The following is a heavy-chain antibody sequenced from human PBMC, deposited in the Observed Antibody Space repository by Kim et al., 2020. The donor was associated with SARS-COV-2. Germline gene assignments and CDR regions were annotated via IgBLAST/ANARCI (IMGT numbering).Heavy chain of an antibody. CDR2: ISGSGGTT. V-gene: IGHV3-23*01. J-gene: IGHJ3*02. CDR3: AKVGDISWERDFNI. CDR1: GFTFSNYA. Sequence: GGSLRLSCAASGFTFSNYAMSWVRQAPGKGLEWVSVISGSGGTTYYADSVKGRFTISRDNSKKNLLLQMNSLRAEDTAVYYCAKVGDISWERDFNIWGQGTMVTVSS. D-gene: IGHD1-26*01.